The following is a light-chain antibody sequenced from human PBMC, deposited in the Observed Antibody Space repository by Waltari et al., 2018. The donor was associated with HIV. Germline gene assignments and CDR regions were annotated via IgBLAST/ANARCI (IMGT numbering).Light chain of an antibody. J-gene: IGLJ2*01. CDR3: RSADGRGVRKF. CDR2: RSR. Sequence: YELTQPPSVSVSPGQTARITCSGNALSDPLGYWYQHKVGQAPVLVIFRSRERSSQVPARFSASKSGTTFTLTIGGVQAEDEADYFCRSADGRGVRKFFGGGTRLTVL. V-gene: IGLV3-25*03. CDR1: ALSDPL.